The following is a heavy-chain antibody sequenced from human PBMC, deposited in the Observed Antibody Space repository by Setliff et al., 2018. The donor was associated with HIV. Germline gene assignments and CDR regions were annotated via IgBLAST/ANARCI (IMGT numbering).Heavy chain of an antibody. CDR2: INAGTGNT. CDR3: ARSLREYSYGSPDY. V-gene: IGHV1-3*01. CDR1: GYRFTGFA. Sequence: ASVKVSCKASGYRFTGFAIHWVRQVPGQRFEWMGWINAGTGNTKYSQKFQDRVTISRDIHANTAYMELSSLRSEDTAIYYCARSLREYSYGSPDYWGPGTLVTVPQ. D-gene: IGHD5-18*01. J-gene: IGHJ4*02.